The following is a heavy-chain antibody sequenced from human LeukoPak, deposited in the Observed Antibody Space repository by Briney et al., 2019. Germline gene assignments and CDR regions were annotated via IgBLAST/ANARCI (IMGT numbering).Heavy chain of an antibody. CDR3: AKAGYCSRTSCYPLDY. CDR1: GFTFDDYA. CDR2: ISWDGGST. D-gene: IGHD2-2*01. Sequence: GGSLRLSCAASGFTFDDYAMHWVRQAPGKGLEWVSLISWDGGSTYYADSVKGRFTISRDNSKNSLYLQMNSLRAEDTALYYCAKAGYCSRTSCYPLDYWGQGTLVTVSS. J-gene: IGHJ4*02. V-gene: IGHV3-43D*03.